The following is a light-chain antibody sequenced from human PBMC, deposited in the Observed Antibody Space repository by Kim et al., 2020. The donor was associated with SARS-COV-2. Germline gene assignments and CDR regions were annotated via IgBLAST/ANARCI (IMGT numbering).Light chain of an antibody. CDR3: QSNDNNDRGV. CDR1: SGNIGTGY. V-gene: IGLV6-57*04. J-gene: IGLJ3*02. Sequence: NFMLTQPHSVSESPGKTVIISCTRSSGNIGTGYVQWYQQRPGSAPTPVIFADNQRPSGVSSRFSGSIDRSSNSASLTISGLKAEDEADYYCQSNDNNDRGVFGGGTKLTVL. CDR2: ADN.